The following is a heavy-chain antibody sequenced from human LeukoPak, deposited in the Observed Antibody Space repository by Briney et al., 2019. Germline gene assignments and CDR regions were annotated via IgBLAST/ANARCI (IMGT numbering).Heavy chain of an antibody. Sequence: SETLSLTCTVSGYSISSGYYWGWIRQPPGKGLEWIGSIYYSGSTYYNPSLKSRVTISVDTSKNQFSLKLSSVTAADTAVYYCARHAEGSGWYFYYYMDVWGKGTTVTISS. V-gene: IGHV4-38-2*02. D-gene: IGHD6-19*01. CDR1: GYSISSGYY. J-gene: IGHJ6*03. CDR2: IYYSGST. CDR3: ARHAEGSGWYFYYYMDV.